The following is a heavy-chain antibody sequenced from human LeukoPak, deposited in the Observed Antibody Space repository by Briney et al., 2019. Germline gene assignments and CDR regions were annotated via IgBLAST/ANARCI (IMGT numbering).Heavy chain of an antibody. V-gene: IGHV4-30-4*08. CDR2: IYYSGST. CDR3: ARDLRPYSTSSADY. D-gene: IGHD6-6*01. CDR1: GGSISSGDYY. J-gene: IGHJ4*02. Sequence: SQTLSLTCTVSGGSISSGDYYWSWIRQPPGKGLEWIGYIYYSGSTYYNPSLKSRVTISVDTSKNQFSLKLSSVTAADTAVYYCARDLRPYSTSSADYWGQGTLVTVSS.